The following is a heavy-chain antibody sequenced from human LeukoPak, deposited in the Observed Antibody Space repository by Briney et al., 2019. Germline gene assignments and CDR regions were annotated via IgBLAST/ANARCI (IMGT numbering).Heavy chain of an antibody. CDR3: ASPRYSYGVPTDY. J-gene: IGHJ4*02. V-gene: IGHV3-74*01. CDR1: GFTFSSYW. CDR2: TNGDGSST. Sequence: PGGSLRLSCAASGFTFSSYWMHWVRQAPGKGLVWVSRTNGDGSSTSYADSVKGRFTISRDNAKNTLYLQMNSLRAEDTAVYYCASPRYSYGVPTDYWGQGTLVTVSS. D-gene: IGHD5-24*01.